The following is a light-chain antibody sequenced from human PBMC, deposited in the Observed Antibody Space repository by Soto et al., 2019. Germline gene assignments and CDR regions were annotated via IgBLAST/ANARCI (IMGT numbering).Light chain of an antibody. Sequence: EIVMTQSPATLSVSPGERATLSCRASQSVSSSLAWYQQKPGRAPRLLISGASTRATGIPARFSGSGSGTEFTLTISSLQSEYFSVYSCQQYNTWPPGTFGQGTKVEIK. CDR1: QSVSSS. J-gene: IGKJ1*01. V-gene: IGKV3-15*01. CDR2: GAS. CDR3: QQYNTWPPGT.